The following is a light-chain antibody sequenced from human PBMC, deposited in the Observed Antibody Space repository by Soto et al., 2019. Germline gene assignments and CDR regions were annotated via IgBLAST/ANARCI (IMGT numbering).Light chain of an antibody. CDR1: SSDVGGYNY. Sequence: QCVLTQPRSVYGSPGQSVTLSCTGTSSDVGGYNYVSWYQQHPGKAPKLMIDDVNKRPSGVPDRFSGSRSGNTASLTISGLQAEDEADYYCFSYAGSYTWVFGGGTKLT. CDR2: DVN. J-gene: IGLJ3*02. V-gene: IGLV2-11*01. CDR3: FSYAGSYTWV.